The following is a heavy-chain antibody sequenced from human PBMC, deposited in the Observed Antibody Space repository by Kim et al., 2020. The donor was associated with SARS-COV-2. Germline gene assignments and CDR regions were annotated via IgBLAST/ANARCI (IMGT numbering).Heavy chain of an antibody. J-gene: IGHJ6*02. CDR3: AREYSSNPNLYYYYGMDV. D-gene: IGHD6-13*01. Sequence: SVKVSCKASGGTFSSYAISWVRQAPGQGLEWMGGIIPIFGTANYAQKFQGRVTITADESTSTAYMELSSLRSEDTAVYYCAREYSSNPNLYYYYGMDVWGQGTTVTVSS. V-gene: IGHV1-69*13. CDR1: GGTFSSYA. CDR2: IIPIFGTA.